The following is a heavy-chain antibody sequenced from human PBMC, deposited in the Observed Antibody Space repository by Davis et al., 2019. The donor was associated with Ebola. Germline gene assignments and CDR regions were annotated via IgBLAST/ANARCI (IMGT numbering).Heavy chain of an antibody. CDR3: VRAGGSTTLTAPSMDV. J-gene: IGHJ6*02. V-gene: IGHV3-7*03. CDR2: IKQDGSEK. CDR1: GFTFSSYW. Sequence: GESLKISCAASGFTFSSYWMSWVRQAPGKGLEWVANIKQDGSEKYYVDSVKGRFTISRDNAKSSLYLQMNSLRAEDTAVYYCVRAGGSTTLTAPSMDVWGQGTTVTVSS. D-gene: IGHD2-21*02.